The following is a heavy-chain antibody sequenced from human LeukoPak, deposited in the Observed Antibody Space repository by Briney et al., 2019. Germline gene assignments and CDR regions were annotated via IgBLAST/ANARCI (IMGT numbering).Heavy chain of an antibody. CDR3: AKARVEYYYDSRAFVDH. D-gene: IGHD3-22*01. Sequence: GGSLRLSCAASGFTFSSYVMNWVRQAPGKGLEWVSGISGGGGSTYYADSVMGRFTVSRDNSKNTLYLQMNSLRAADTAVYFCAKARVEYYYDSRAFVDHWGQGTLVTVSS. V-gene: IGHV3-23*01. CDR2: ISGGGGST. CDR1: GFTFSSYV. J-gene: IGHJ4*02.